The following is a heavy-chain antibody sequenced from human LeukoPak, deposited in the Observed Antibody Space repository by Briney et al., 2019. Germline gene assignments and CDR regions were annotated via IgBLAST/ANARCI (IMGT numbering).Heavy chain of an antibody. V-gene: IGHV3-23*01. D-gene: IGHD2/OR15-2a*01. CDR3: ARSGLSRFGF. CDR1: GFTFSSCA. CDR2: ISGSGGTT. Sequence: PGGSLRLSCAASGFTFSSCAMSWVRQAPGKGLEWVSAISGSGGTTYYADSVKGRFTISRDNSKNTLYLQMNSLRAEDTAVYYCARSGLSRFGFWGQGTLVTVSS. J-gene: IGHJ4*02.